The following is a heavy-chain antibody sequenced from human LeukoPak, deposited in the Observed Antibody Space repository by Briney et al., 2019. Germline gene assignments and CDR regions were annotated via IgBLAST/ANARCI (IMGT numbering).Heavy chain of an antibody. CDR2: INPSNGGT. CDR3: TRDLSRDNWFDP. CDR1: GGTFSSSA. V-gene: IGHV1-2*02. J-gene: IGHJ5*02. Sequence: ASVKVSCKASGGTFSSSAITWVRQAPGQGLEWMGWINPSNGGTNYAQKFQGRVTMTRDTSISTAYMELFRLTSDDTAVYYCTRDLSRDNWFDPWGQGTLVTVSS.